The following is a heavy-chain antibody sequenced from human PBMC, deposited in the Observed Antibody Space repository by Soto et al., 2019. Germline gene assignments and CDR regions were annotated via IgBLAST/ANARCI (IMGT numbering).Heavy chain of an antibody. D-gene: IGHD3-10*01. J-gene: IGHJ6*02. Sequence: DVQLVESGGDLVQPGGSLRLSCAASGFTFSNYDMHWVRQVTGKGLEWVSSIGKGGDTHYADSVKGRFTISRENAKNSLYLQMSSLRAGDTAVYYCVRDPAGHGMDVWGQGTTVTVSS. CDR2: IGKGGDT. CDR1: GFTFSNYD. CDR3: VRDPAGHGMDV. V-gene: IGHV3-13*01.